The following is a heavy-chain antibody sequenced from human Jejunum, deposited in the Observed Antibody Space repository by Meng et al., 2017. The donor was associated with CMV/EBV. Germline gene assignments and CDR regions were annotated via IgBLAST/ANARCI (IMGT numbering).Heavy chain of an antibody. V-gene: IGHV1-18*01. Sequence: QGQLVQSGGEWKKPGASVKGSCKASGYTFTNYGITWVRQAPGQGLEWMGWISAYNGDTNYAQTLQGRVTMTTDTSTSTAYMELRSLRSDDTAVYYCAREGLVGDLRYFDLWGRGTLVTVSS. J-gene: IGHJ2*01. D-gene: IGHD3-16*01. CDR2: ISAYNGDT. CDR1: GYTFTNYG. CDR3: AREGLVGDLRYFDL.